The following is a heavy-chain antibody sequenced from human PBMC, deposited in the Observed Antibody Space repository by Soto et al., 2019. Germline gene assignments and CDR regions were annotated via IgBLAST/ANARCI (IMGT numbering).Heavy chain of an antibody. D-gene: IGHD2-15*01. Sequence: QVQLVQSGVEVKKPGASVKVSCKASGYTFISHGISWMRQAPGQGLEWMGWISGKNGNTNYAQKLQGRVTLTTDTSTCTAYMELRRLRSDDTAVYYCARVSSSIVVVPDYGMDVWGQGTTVTVSS. CDR2: ISGKNGNT. V-gene: IGHV1-18*04. CDR1: GYTFISHG. CDR3: ARVSSSIVVVPDYGMDV. J-gene: IGHJ6*02.